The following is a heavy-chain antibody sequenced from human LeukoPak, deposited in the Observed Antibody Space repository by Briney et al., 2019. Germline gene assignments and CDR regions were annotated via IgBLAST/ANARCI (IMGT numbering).Heavy chain of an antibody. CDR3: ARGADRVIVVPTAEYFQH. J-gene: IGHJ1*01. Sequence: GRSLRLSCGASGFTFSSFGMHWVRQAPGKGLEWVAVIWSDGSNQYYADSVKGRFTITRDNSKNTLYLHMNSPRAEDTAVYYCARGADRVIVVPTAEYFQHWGQGTLVTVSS. D-gene: IGHD3-22*01. V-gene: IGHV3-33*01. CDR1: GFTFSSFG. CDR2: IWSDGSNQ.